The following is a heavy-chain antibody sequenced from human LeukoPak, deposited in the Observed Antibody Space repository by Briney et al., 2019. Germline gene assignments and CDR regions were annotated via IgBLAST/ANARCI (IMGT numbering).Heavy chain of an antibody. CDR1: GFTFSSYG. CDR2: ISYDGSNK. V-gene: IGHV3-30*18. Sequence: QPGGSLRLSCAASGFTFSSYGMHWVRQAPGKGLERVAVISYDGSNKYYADSVKGRFTISRDNSKNTLYLQMNSLRAEDTAVYYCAKDRDIVVVPAASFFDYWGQETLVTVSS. D-gene: IGHD2-2*01. J-gene: IGHJ4*02. CDR3: AKDRDIVVVPAASFFDY.